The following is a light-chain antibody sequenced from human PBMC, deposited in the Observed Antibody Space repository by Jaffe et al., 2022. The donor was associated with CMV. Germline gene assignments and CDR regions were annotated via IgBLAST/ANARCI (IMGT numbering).Light chain of an antibody. Sequence: DIVMTQSPDSLAVSLGERATINCKSSQSVLSSSNNKDYLAWYQQKPGQPPKLLIYWASTRESGVPDRFSGSGSGTDFTLTISSLQAEDVAVYYCQQYFSSPYTFGQGTKLDIK. J-gene: IGKJ2*01. CDR3: QQYFSSPYT. V-gene: IGKV4-1*01. CDR1: QSVLSSSNNKDY. CDR2: WAS.